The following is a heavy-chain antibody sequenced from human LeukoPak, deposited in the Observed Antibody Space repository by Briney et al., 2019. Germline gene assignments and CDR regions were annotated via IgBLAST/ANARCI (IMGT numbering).Heavy chain of an antibody. J-gene: IGHJ4*02. CDR1: GFTFSSYA. Sequence: GGSLRLSCAASGFTFSSYAMSWVRQAPGKGLEWVSGISGSGGSTHYADSVKGRFTVSRDNSKNTLYLQMNSLRAEDTAVYYCAKVLAPTYYFDYWGQGTLVTVSS. CDR2: ISGSGGST. CDR3: AKVLAPTYYFDY. V-gene: IGHV3-23*01.